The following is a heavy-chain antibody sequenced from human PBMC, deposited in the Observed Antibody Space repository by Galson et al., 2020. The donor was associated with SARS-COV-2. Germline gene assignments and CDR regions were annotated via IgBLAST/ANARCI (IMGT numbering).Heavy chain of an antibody. CDR2: IIPILGIA. J-gene: IGHJ4*02. Sequence: SVKVSCKASGGTFSSYAISWVRQAPGQGLEWMGGIIPILGIANYAQKFQGRVTITADKSTSTAYMELSSLRSEDTAVYYCARDPVLGADECWSGYSGLPLDYWGQGTLVTVSS. CDR1: GGTFSSYA. D-gene: IGHD3-3*01. V-gene: IGHV1-69*10. CDR3: ARDPVLGADECWSGYSGLPLDY.